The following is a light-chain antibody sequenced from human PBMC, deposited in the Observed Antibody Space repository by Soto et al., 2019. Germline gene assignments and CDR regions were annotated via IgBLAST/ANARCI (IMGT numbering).Light chain of an antibody. CDR3: QQVYRYPWT. CDR1: QSVDTC. V-gene: IGKV1-5*03. Sequence: DIQMTQSPSTLSASVGDRVTITCRASQSVDTCLAWYQQKPGKAPHLLIYKASSLETAVPSRLNGRGFVTEFALPISSLQPYDFATYFCQQVYRYPWTFGQGTKVEIK. J-gene: IGKJ1*01. CDR2: KAS.